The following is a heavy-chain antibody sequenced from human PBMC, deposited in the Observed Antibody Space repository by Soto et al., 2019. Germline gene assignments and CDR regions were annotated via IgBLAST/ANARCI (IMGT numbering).Heavy chain of an antibody. J-gene: IGHJ4*02. V-gene: IGHV4-34*01. CDR2: INHSGSA. D-gene: IGHD3-22*01. CDR3: ARRSTFNYDSSGYYV. CDR1: RGSFSGYY. Sequence: LSLTCAVYRGSFSGYYWSWLRQPPGKELEWIGEINHSGSANYNPSLKSRVTISVDTSKNQFSLKRRSVTAADTAVYYCARRSTFNYDSSGYYVWGRGTMVTVSS.